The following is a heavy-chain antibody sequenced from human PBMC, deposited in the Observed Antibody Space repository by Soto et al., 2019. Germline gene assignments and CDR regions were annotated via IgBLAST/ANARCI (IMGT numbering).Heavy chain of an antibody. CDR1: GFTFSSYG. D-gene: IGHD4-17*01. CDR3: ARESLRRAIDY. J-gene: IGHJ4*02. CDR2: IWYDGSNK. Sequence: GGSLRLSCAASGFTFSSYGMHWVRQAPSKGLEWVAVIWYDGSNKYYADSVKGRFTISRDNSKNTLYLQMNSLRAEDTAVYYCARESLRRAIDYWGQGTLVTVSS. V-gene: IGHV3-33*01.